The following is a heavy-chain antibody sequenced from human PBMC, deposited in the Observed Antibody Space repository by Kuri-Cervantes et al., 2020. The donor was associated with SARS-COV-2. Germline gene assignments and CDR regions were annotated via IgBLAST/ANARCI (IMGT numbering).Heavy chain of an antibody. Sequence: GESLKISCAASGFTFSSYGMHWVRQAPGKGLEWVAVISYDGSNKYYADSVKGRFTISRDNSKNTLFLQMNSLRAEDTAVYHCARDNSVVLPGTLAWGPKPPRSFYYGMDVWGQGTAVTVSS. J-gene: IGHJ6*02. CDR1: GFTFSSYG. D-gene: IGHD2-2*01. CDR3: ARDNSVVLPGTLAWGPKPPRSFYYGMDV. V-gene: IGHV3-30*03. CDR2: ISYDGSNK.